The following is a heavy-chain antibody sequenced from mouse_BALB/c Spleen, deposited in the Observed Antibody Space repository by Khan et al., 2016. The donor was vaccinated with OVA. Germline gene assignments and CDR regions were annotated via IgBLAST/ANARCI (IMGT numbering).Heavy chain of an antibody. CDR3: ARIQGGDFDY. V-gene: IGHV3-2*02. CDR1: GYSITSDYA. D-gene: IGHD3-2*02. Sequence: EVQLQESGPGLVKPSQSLSLTCTVTGYSITSDYAWNWIRQFPGNKLEWMGYISYSGNTKYNPSLKSRISITRDTSKTQFFLQLNFVTTEDTATYYCARIQGGDFDYWGQGTTLTVSS. CDR2: ISYSGNT. J-gene: IGHJ2*01.